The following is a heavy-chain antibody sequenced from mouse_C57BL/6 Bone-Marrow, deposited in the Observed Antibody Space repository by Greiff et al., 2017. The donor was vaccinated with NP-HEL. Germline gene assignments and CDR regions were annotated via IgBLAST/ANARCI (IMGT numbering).Heavy chain of an antibody. J-gene: IGHJ3*01. Sequence: QVQLQQSGAELVKPGASVKLSCKASGYTFTSYWMPWVKQRPGQGLEWIGMIHPNSGSTYYNEKFKGQATLTGDKSSSTAYMQLSSLTSEDSAIYYCARPYYDPFAYWGQGTLVTVSA. CDR3: ARPYYDPFAY. CDR1: GYTFTSYW. D-gene: IGHD2-4*01. V-gene: IGHV1-64*01. CDR2: IHPNSGST.